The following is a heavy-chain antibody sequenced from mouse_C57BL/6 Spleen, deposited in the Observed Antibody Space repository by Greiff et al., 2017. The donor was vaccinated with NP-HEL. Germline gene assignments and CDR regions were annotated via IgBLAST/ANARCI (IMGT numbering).Heavy chain of an antibody. D-gene: IGHD1-1*01. CDR2: IYPGDGDT. Sequence: QVQLKESGPELVKPGASVKISCKASGYAFSSSWMNWVKQRPGKGLEWIGRIYPGDGDTNYNGKFKGKATLTADKSSSTAYMQLSSLTSEDSAVYFCARAHYYGSSCDYWGQGTTLTVSS. V-gene: IGHV1-82*01. J-gene: IGHJ2*01. CDR1: GYAFSSSW. CDR3: ARAHYYGSSCDY.